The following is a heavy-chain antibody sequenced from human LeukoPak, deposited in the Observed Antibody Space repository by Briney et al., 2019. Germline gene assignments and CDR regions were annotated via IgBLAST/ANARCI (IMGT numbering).Heavy chain of an antibody. CDR1: GAFISSYY. CDR2: IQNSGNS. D-gene: IGHD3-3*01. Sequence: SQSLSLTCPVAGAFISSYYWSSIRQPPGKGLEWLGYIQNSGNSNFNPSLKSRVTISLDTSKNQFSLDLNSVTAADTPIYYCARGRITIFGVITPHFDNWGQGTLVTVSS. J-gene: IGHJ4*02. V-gene: IGHV4-59*01. CDR3: ARGRITIFGVITPHFDN.